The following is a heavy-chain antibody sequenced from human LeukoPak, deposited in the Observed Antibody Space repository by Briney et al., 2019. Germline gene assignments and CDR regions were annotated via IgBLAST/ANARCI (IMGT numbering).Heavy chain of an antibody. CDR3: AKEGYDSSGYYYLGAFDI. Sequence: GGSLRLSCAASGFTFSSYSMNWVRQAPGKGLEWVSYISSSSSTIYYADSVKGRFTISRDNAKTSLYLQMNSLRAEDTAVYYCAKEGYDSSGYYYLGAFDIWGQGTMVTVSS. J-gene: IGHJ3*02. CDR1: GFTFSSYS. D-gene: IGHD3-22*01. V-gene: IGHV3-48*01. CDR2: ISSSSSTI.